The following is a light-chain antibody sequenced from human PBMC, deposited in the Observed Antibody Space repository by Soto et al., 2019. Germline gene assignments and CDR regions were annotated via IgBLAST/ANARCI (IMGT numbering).Light chain of an antibody. CDR3: QQGYTTPIT. Sequence: GGIVTITWRRSQSIGGYINWYQQQQGRDPTPLIYAASSLRSGVPSRLCGSASATDFTLTISSLQPDDFATYYCQQGYTTPITFGQGTRLEIK. V-gene: IGKV1-39*01. CDR2: AAS. J-gene: IGKJ5*01. CDR1: QSIGGY.